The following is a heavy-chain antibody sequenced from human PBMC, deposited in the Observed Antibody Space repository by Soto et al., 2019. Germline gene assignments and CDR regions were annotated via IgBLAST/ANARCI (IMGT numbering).Heavy chain of an antibody. J-gene: IGHJ4*02. CDR3: AKVRSSWYTGASDY. V-gene: IGHV3-23*01. CDR2: ISGSGGST. Sequence: EVQLLESGGGLVQPGGSLRLSCAASGFTFGSYAMSWVRQAPGKGLEWVSAISGSGGSTYYADSVKGRFTISRDNSKNTMYLQMNSLRAEDTAVYYCAKVRSSWYTGASDYWGQGTLVTVSS. D-gene: IGHD6-13*01. CDR1: GFTFGSYA.